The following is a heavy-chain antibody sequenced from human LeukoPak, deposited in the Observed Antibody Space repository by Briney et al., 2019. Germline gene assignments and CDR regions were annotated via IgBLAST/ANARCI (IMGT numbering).Heavy chain of an antibody. CDR2: ISHSGST. CDR1: GGSFSGYY. CDR3: ARAPYGSGSYPTPSMDV. V-gene: IGHV4-34*01. D-gene: IGHD3-10*01. Sequence: KPSETLSLTCAVYGGSFSGYYWSWIRQPPGKGLEWIGEISHSGSTNYNPSLKSRVTISVDTSKNQFSLKLSSVTAADTAVYYCARAPYGSGSYPTPSMDVWGQGTTVTVSS. J-gene: IGHJ6*02.